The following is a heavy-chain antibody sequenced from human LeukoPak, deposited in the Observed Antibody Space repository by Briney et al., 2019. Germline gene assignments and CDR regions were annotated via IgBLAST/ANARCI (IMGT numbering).Heavy chain of an antibody. J-gene: IGHJ4*02. D-gene: IGHD1-14*01. V-gene: IGHV3-64D*06. CDR3: ANSVSSYRKRFDY. CDR1: GFTFNRFY. Sequence: PGGSLRLSCSASGFTFNRFYLHWVRQAPGKGLEFVSHISSNGATTYYADSVKGRFTISRDDSKNTLYLQMSSLRAEDTAVYYCANSVSSYRKRFDYWGQGTLVAVSS. CDR2: ISSNGATT.